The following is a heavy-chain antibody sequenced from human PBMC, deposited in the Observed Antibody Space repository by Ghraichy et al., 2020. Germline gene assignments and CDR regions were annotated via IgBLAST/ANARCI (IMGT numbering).Heavy chain of an antibody. D-gene: IGHD6-6*01. CDR1: GFIFSTYG. Sequence: GGSLRLSCAASGFIFSTYGMHWVRQAPGKGLEWVAVISYDGSNKYYADSVKGRFTISRDNSKNTLYLQMNSLRAEDTAVYNCAKDLGAARRDYYGMDVWGQGTTVTVSS. V-gene: IGHV3-30*18. CDR2: ISYDGSNK. CDR3: AKDLGAARRDYYGMDV. J-gene: IGHJ6*02.